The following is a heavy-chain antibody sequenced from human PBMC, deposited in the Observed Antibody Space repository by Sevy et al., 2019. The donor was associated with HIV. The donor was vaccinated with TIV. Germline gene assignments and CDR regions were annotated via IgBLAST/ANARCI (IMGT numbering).Heavy chain of an antibody. CDR2: IKEDGSAQ. CDR3: AREKPAAAVAADY. D-gene: IGHD6-25*01. V-gene: IGHV3-7*01. Sequence: GGSLRLSCAASGFTFSNYWMSWVRQAPGKGLEWVANIKEDGSAQNYVDSVKGRFTISRDNVEKSLYLQMNSLRAEDTALYYCAREKPAAAVAADYWGQGTQVTVSS. CDR1: GFTFSNYW. J-gene: IGHJ4*02.